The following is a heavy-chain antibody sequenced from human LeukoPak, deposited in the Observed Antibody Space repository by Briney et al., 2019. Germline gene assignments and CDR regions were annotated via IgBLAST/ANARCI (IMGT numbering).Heavy chain of an antibody. CDR1: GFTFSSYG. V-gene: IGHV3-30*03. CDR2: ISYDGSKK. Sequence: GGSLRLSCAASGFTFSSYGMHWVRQAPGKGLEWVAIISYDGSKKYYADSVEGRFTISRDNSKNALYLQMNSLRAEDTAVYYRARPPPSCSSTSCYQHYWGQGTLVTVSS. D-gene: IGHD2-2*01. CDR3: ARPPPSCSSTSCYQHY. J-gene: IGHJ4*02.